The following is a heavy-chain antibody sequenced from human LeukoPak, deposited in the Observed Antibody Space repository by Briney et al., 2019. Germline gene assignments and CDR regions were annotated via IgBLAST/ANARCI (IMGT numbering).Heavy chain of an antibody. CDR1: GFTFSRYG. D-gene: IGHD6-13*01. CDR2: ISYDGSNK. V-gene: IGHV3-30*03. Sequence: GGSLRLSCAASGFTFSRYGMHWARQAPGKGLEWVAVISYDGSNKYYADSVKGRFTISRVNSKNTLYLQMNSLRAEDTAVYYCARESAAAAGRGDWFDPWGQGTLVTVSS. J-gene: IGHJ5*02. CDR3: ARESAAAAGRGDWFDP.